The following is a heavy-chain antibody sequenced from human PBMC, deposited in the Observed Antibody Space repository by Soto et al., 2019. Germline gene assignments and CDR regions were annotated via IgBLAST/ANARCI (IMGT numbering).Heavy chain of an antibody. CDR2: INPNSGGT. V-gene: IGHV1-2*04. CDR3: SREVYDSSGYYYFDY. CDR1: GYTFTGYG. J-gene: IGHJ4*02. D-gene: IGHD3-22*01. Sequence: ASVKVSCKASGYTFTGYGVHWVRQAPGQGIEWMGWINPNSGGTNYAQKFQGWVTMTRDTSISTAYMELSRLRSDDTAVYYCSREVYDSSGYYYFDYWGQGTLVTVSS.